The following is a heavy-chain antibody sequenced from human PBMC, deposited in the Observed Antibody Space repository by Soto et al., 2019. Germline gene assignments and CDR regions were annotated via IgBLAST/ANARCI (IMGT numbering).Heavy chain of an antibody. D-gene: IGHD3-22*01. CDR3: AREMYYYDSSGPSGY. J-gene: IGHJ4*02. Sequence: GGSLRLSCAASGFMFSDYAMTWARQAPGKELEWVSGLLRPGRSTYYADSVKGRFTISGDTSANTVYLQMDSLRAEDTAVYYCAREMYYYDSSGPSGYWGQGTLVTVSS. CDR2: LLRPGRST. CDR1: GFMFSDYA. V-gene: IGHV3-23*01.